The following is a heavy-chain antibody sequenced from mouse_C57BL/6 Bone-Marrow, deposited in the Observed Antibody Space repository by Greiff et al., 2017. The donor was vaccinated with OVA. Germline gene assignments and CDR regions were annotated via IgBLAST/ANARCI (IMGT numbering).Heavy chain of an antibody. CDR2: IDPETGGT. D-gene: IGHD1-1*01. V-gene: IGHV1-15*01. CDR1: GYTFTDYE. CDR3: TSLYYGSSPRGD. Sequence: VQVVESGAELVRPGASVTLSCKASGYTFTDYEMHWVKQTPVHGLEWIGAIDPETGGTAYNQKFKGKAILTADKSSSTAYMELRSLTSEDSAVYYCTSLYYGSSPRGDWGQGTTLTVSS. J-gene: IGHJ2*01.